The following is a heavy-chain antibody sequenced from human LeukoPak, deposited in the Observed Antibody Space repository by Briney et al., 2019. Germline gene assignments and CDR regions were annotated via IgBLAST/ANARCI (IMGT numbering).Heavy chain of an antibody. J-gene: IGHJ6*02. CDR1: GFTFSSYS. CDR3: ARAGSGYYGTGELWNYYYYYGMDV. CDR2: ISSSSSYI. V-gene: IGHV3-21*01. D-gene: IGHD3-22*01. Sequence: GGSLRLSCAASGFTFSSYSMNWVRQAPGKGLEWVSSISSSSSYIYYADSVKGRFTISRDNAKNSLYLQMNSLRAEDTAVYYCARAGSGYYGTGELWNYYYYYGMDVWSQGTTVTVSS.